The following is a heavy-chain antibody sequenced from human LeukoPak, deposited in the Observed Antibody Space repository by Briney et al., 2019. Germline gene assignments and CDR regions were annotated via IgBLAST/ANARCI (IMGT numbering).Heavy chain of an antibody. Sequence: GGSLRLSCAASGFTFSTYAMHWVRQAPGKGLEWVAVILYDGSNKYYADSVKGRFTISRDNSENTLYLQMNSLRAEDTAVYYCAKELNANWNYDAFNIWGQGTMVTVSS. CDR3: AKELNANWNYDAFNI. CDR1: GFTFSTYA. V-gene: IGHV3-30*04. CDR2: ILYDGSNK. D-gene: IGHD1-7*01. J-gene: IGHJ3*02.